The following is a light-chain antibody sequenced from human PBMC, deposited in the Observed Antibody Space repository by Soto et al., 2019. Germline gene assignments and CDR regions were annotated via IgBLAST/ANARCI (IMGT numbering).Light chain of an antibody. CDR1: QGISYW. V-gene: IGKV1D-12*01. CDR2: AAS. J-gene: IGKJ4*01. CDR3: QQANSLPLT. Sequence: DIQMTQSPSSVSASVGDRVTMTCRASQGISYWLAWYQQRPGKAPKLLIYAASSLQSGVPSRFSGTASGTDFTLTISSLQPEDFATYFCQQANSLPLTFGGGTKVEIK.